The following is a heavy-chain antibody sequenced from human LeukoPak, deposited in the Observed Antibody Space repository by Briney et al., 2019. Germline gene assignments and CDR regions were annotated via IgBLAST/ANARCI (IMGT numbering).Heavy chain of an antibody. J-gene: IGHJ4*02. CDR1: GFTFSSYT. V-gene: IGHV3-21*01. Sequence: GGSLRLSCAVSGFTFSSYTMNWVRQAPGKGLEWVSSIGGGGRYIYYADSMKGRFTISRDNAKNSLFLQMNSLSAGDTALYYCARVSRVAYTSSWYLDYWGQGTLVTVSS. CDR2: IGGGGRYI. CDR3: ARVSRVAYTSSWYLDY. D-gene: IGHD6-13*01.